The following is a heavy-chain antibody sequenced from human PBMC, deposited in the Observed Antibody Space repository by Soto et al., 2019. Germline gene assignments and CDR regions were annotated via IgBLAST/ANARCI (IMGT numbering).Heavy chain of an antibody. CDR1: GFIFSTYG. J-gene: IGHJ3*02. V-gene: IGHV3-30*18. D-gene: IGHD2-8*02. CDR3: AKSWSGSHGAFDM. Sequence: QVQLVESGGGVVQPGRSLRLSCAASGFIFSTYGMHWVRQAPGKGLEWVAVISYDGSNQYFEDSVKGRFTISRDNSKNTRYLQRNSLRVEDTALYYCAKSWSGSHGAFDMWGQGTMVIVSA. CDR2: ISYDGSNQ.